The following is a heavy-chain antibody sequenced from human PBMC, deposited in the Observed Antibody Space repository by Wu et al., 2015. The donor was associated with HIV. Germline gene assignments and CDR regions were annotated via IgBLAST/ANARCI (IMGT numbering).Heavy chain of an antibody. CDR1: GGTFSGYA. J-gene: IGHJ2*01. Sequence: QVQLVQSGAEVKKPGSSVKVSCGGTFSGYAINWVRQAPGQGLDWMGRIIPIFGTADYAQKFQGRVTITADESTSTAYMELSSLKSEDTAMYYCARERMADWYYNLWGXGTLVTVSS. V-gene: IGHV1-69*13. CDR3: ARERMADWYYNL. CDR2: IIPIFGTA. D-gene: IGHD2-8*01.